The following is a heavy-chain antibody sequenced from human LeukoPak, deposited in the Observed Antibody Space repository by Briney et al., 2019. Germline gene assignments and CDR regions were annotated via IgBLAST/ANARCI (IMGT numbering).Heavy chain of an antibody. CDR3: TEVDGY. V-gene: IGHV3-74*01. J-gene: IGHJ4*02. CDR1: GFTFSNHW. Sequence: PGGSLRLSCAASGFTFSNHWMHWVRQAPGKGLVWVSRLSDDGISTSYADSVKGRFTISRDNARNMLFLQMNSLRVEDTAVYYCTEVDGYWGQGTPVTVSS. CDR2: LSDDGIST. D-gene: IGHD2-15*01.